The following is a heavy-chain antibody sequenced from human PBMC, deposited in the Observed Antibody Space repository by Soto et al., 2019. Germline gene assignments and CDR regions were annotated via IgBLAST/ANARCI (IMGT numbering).Heavy chain of an antibody. D-gene: IGHD1-26*01. CDR1: GGSVTSSSYY. V-gene: IGHV4-61*01. Sequence: SETLSLTCTVSGGSVTSSSYYWTWIRQPPGKGLEWIGYISTSGNTNYNPSLKSRVTISVDTSKNQFSLKLSSVTAADTAVYYCATIGIVGATSVDYWGQGILVTVSS. J-gene: IGHJ4*02. CDR3: ATIGIVGATSVDY. CDR2: ISTSGNT.